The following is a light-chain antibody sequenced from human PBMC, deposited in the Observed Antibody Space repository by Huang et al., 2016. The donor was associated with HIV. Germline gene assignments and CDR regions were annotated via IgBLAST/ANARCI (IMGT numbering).Light chain of an antibody. V-gene: IGKV3-11*01. Sequence: EIVLTQSPATLSLSPGERATLSCRASQSVGSFLSWYQQKPGQAPRLLLYDASYRATGFPARFSGSGSETDFTLTISSLEPEDFAVYYCQQRTYSFTFGPGTKVD. CDR3: QQRTYSFT. J-gene: IGKJ3*01. CDR1: QSVGSF. CDR2: DAS.